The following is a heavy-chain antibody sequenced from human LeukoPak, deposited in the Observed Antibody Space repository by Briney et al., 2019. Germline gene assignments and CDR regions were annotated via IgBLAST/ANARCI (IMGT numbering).Heavy chain of an antibody. CDR2: IYSGGST. CDR3: ARDPPMDYYDSSGY. D-gene: IGHD3-22*01. J-gene: IGHJ4*02. Sequence: GGSLRLSSAASGFTVSSNYMSWVRQAPGKGLEWVSVIYSGGSTYYADSVKGRFTISRDNSKNTLYLQMNSLRAEDTAVYYCARDPPMDYYDSSGYWGQGTLVTVSS. CDR1: GFTVSSNY. V-gene: IGHV3-53*01.